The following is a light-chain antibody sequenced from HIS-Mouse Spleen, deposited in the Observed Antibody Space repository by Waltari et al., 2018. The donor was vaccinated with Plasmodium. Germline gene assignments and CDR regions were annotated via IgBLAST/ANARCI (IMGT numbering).Light chain of an antibody. CDR3: QTWGTGMGV. V-gene: IGLV4-69*01. J-gene: IGLJ2*01. Sequence: QLVLTQSPSASASLGASVKLTSTLSRGPISSAIAWPQQQPEKGPRYSMKLNSDGSHSKGDGIPDRFSGSSSGAERYLTISSLQSEDEADYYCQTWGTGMGVFGGGTKLTVL. CDR2: LNSDGSH. CDR1: RGPISSA.